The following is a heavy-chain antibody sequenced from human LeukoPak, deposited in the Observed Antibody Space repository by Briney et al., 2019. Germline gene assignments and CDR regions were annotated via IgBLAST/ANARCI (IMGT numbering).Heavy chain of an antibody. D-gene: IGHD6-13*01. CDR2: IKQDGSEK. J-gene: IGHJ5*02. Sequence: GGSLRLSCAASGFTFSSYWMSWVRQAPEKGLEWVANIKQDGSEKYYVDSVKGRFTISRDNAKNSLYLQMNSLRAEDTAVYYCARELIAAAGNNWFDPWGQGTLVTVSS. CDR3: ARELIAAAGNNWFDP. V-gene: IGHV3-7*04. CDR1: GFTFSSYW.